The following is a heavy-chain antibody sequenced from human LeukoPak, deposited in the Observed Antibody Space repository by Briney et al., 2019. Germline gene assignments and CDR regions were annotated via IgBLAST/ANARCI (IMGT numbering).Heavy chain of an antibody. D-gene: IGHD4-17*01. CDR1: GGTFSSYA. V-gene: IGHV1-69*06. Sequence: SVKVSCKASGGTFSSYAISWVRQAPGQGLEWMGGIIPIFGTANYAQKFQGRVTITAGKSTSTAYMELSSLRSEDTAVYYCAREGNGDYAGEAYYFDYWGQGTLVTVSS. CDR2: IIPIFGTA. J-gene: IGHJ4*02. CDR3: AREGNGDYAGEAYYFDY.